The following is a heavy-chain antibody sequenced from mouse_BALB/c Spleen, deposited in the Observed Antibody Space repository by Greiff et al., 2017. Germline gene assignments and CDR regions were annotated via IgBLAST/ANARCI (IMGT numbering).Heavy chain of an antibody. CDR3: ARDYRYDGYAMDY. J-gene: IGHJ4*01. CDR1: GFTFSSFG. D-gene: IGHD2-14*01. Sequence: EVNVVESGGGLVQPGGSRKLSCAASGFTFSSFGMHWVRQAPEKGLEWVAYISSGSSTIYYADTVKGRFTISRDNPKNTLFLQMTSLRSEDTAMYYCARDYRYDGYAMDYWGQGTSVTVSS. CDR2: ISSGSSTI. V-gene: IGHV5-17*02.